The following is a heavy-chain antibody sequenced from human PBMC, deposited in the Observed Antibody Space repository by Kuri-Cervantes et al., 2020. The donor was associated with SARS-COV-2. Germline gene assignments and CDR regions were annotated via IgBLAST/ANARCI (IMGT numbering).Heavy chain of an antibody. CDR2: STDTGDN. J-gene: IGHJ6*02. CDR3: ARGGRHVAAPNPWAWGPKKKYDYFGMDV. Sequence: GGSLRLSCAASGFSFSNYDISWIRQVPGKGLELVTRSTDTGDNFYADAVKGRFFISRDNSRKTLDLVMNSLRVEDTAVYYCARGGRHVAAPNPWAWGPKKKYDYFGMDVWGQGTTVTVSS. V-gene: IGHV3-23*01. CDR1: GFSFSNYD. D-gene: IGHD5-12*01.